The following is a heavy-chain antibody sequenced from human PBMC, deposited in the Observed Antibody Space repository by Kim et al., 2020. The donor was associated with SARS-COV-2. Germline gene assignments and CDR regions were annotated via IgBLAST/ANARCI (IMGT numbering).Heavy chain of an antibody. J-gene: IGHJ5*02. V-gene: IGHV7-4-1*02. CDR1: GYTFTSYA. Sequence: ASVKVSCKASGYTFTSYAMNWVRQAPGQGLEWMGWINTNTGNPTYAQGFTGRFVFSLDTSVSTAYLQISSLKAEDTAVYYCARELTYYYDSSGYYLNWFDPWGQGTLVTVSS. D-gene: IGHD3-22*01. CDR2: INTNTGNP. CDR3: ARELTYYYDSSGYYLNWFDP.